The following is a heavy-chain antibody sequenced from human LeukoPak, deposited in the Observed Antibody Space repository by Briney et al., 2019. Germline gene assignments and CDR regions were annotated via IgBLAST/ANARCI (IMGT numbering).Heavy chain of an antibody. V-gene: IGHV3-9*01. CDR3: ARDLEQEQWLQGYDY. CDR2: ISWNSGSI. D-gene: IGHD6-19*01. CDR1: GFTFDDYA. J-gene: IGHJ4*02. Sequence: GGSLRLSCAASGFTFDDYAMHWVRQAPGKGLEWVSGISWNSGSIGYADSVKGRFTISRDNAKNSLYLQMNSLRAEDTAVYYCARDLEQEQWLQGYDYWGQGTLVTVSS.